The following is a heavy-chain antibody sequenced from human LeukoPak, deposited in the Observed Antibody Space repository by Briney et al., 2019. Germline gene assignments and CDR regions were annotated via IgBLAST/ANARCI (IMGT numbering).Heavy chain of an antibody. CDR3: ASQSEWVNWFDP. Sequence: SQTLSLTCTVSGGSISSGDYYWSWIRQPPGKGLEGIGYIYYSGSTYYNPSLKSRVTISVDTSKNQFSLKLSSVTAADTAVYYCASQSEWVNWFDPWGQGTLVTVSS. CDR2: IYYSGST. J-gene: IGHJ5*02. CDR1: GGSISSGDYY. D-gene: IGHD1-26*01. V-gene: IGHV4-30-4*08.